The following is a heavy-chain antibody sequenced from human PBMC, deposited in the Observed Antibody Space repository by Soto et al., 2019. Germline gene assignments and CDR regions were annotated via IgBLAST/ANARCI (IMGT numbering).Heavy chain of an antibody. D-gene: IGHD3-3*01. V-gene: IGHV1-8*01. CDR1: GYTFTSYD. CDR3: ARGNFWSGYYAFGY. Sequence: ASVKVSCKASGYTFTSYDINWVRQATGQGLEWMGWMNPNSGNTGYAQKFQGRATMTRNTSISTAYMVLTSLRSEDTAVYYCARGNFWSGYYAFGYWGQGTLVTVSS. J-gene: IGHJ4*02. CDR2: MNPNSGNT.